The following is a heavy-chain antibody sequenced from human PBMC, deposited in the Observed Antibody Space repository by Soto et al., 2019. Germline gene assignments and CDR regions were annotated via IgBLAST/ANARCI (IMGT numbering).Heavy chain of an antibody. CDR1: GGSISSCY. D-gene: IGHD3-3*01. CDR3: ARHVLWGDYYMRYFDY. V-gene: IGHV4-59*04. CDR2: IYYTGRT. Sequence: SETLSLTCTVSGGSISSCYWYWIRKPPGKGLEWIGNIYYTGRTYYNPSLKSRVTISVDTSKNLFFLKLSSVTAADTAIYYCARHVLWGDYYMRYFDYWGQGTLVTVSS. J-gene: IGHJ4*02.